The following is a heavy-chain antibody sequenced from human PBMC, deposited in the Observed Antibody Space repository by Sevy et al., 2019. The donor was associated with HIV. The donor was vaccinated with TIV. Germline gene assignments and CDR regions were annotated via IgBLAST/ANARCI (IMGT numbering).Heavy chain of an antibody. CDR1: GFTFSSYG. CDR2: IWHDGSNK. J-gene: IGHJ6*02. CDR3: ARGKAAVPGYYYGIDV. D-gene: IGHD6-13*01. Sequence: GGSLRLSCAASGFTFSSYGMHWVRQTPTKGLEWMAVIWHDGSNKNYADSVKGRFTISRDNSKNMLDLQMNSLRPEDTAVYYCARGKAAVPGYYYGIDVWGQGTTVTVSS. V-gene: IGHV3-33*08.